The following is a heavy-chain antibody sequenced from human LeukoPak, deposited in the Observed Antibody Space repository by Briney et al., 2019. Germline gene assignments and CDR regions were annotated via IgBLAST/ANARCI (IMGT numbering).Heavy chain of an antibody. CDR3: ASQGGYSYGYYYYMDV. J-gene: IGHJ6*03. CDR1: GGSISRSSYY. V-gene: IGHV4-39*01. CDR2: VYYSGNT. D-gene: IGHD5-18*01. Sequence: PSETLSLTCSVSGGSISRSSYYWGWIRQPPGKGLEWIGSVYYSGNTYYNPSLKSRLTISVDTSKNQFSLKLSSVTAADTAVYYCASQGGYSYGYYYYMDVWGKGTTVTVSS.